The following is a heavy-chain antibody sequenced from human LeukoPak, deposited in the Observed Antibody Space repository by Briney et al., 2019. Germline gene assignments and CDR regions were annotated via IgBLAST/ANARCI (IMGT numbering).Heavy chain of an antibody. D-gene: IGHD5-18*01. CDR2: IYPGDSDT. CDR3: ARVVRDSYGHGPFDY. Sequence: GESLKISCKGSGYSFTSYWIGWVRQMPGKGLEWMGIIYPGDSDTRYSPSFQGQVTTSADKSISTAYLQWSSLKASDTAMYYCARVVRDSYGHGPFDYWGQGTLVTVSS. V-gene: IGHV5-51*01. J-gene: IGHJ4*02. CDR1: GYSFTSYW.